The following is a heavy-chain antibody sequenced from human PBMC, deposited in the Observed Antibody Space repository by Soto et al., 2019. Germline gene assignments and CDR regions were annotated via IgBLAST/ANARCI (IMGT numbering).Heavy chain of an antibody. CDR1: GYTFTSYD. J-gene: IGHJ6*02. Sequence: GASVKVSCKASGYTFTSYDINWVRQATGQGLEWMGWMNPNSGNTGYAQKFQGRVTMTRNTSISTAYMELSSLRSEDTAVYYCARSSSTTTVTTWGWAAYYYGMDVWGQGTTVTVSS. D-gene: IGHD4-17*01. V-gene: IGHV1-8*01. CDR2: MNPNSGNT. CDR3: ARSSSTTTVTTWGWAAYYYGMDV.